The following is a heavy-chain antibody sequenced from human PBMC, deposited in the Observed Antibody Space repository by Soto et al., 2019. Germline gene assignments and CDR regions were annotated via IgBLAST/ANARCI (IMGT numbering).Heavy chain of an antibody. J-gene: IGHJ4*02. V-gene: IGHV6-1*01. Sequence: QSQTLSLTCAISGDSVSSNSAAWNWIRQSPSRGLEWLGRTYYRSKWYNDYAVSVKSRITINPDTSKNQFSLQLNSVTPEDTAVYYCAREDPPSGYDYYRGFDYWGQGTLVTVSS. CDR2: TYYRSKWYN. CDR1: GDSVSSNSAA. CDR3: AREDPPSGYDYYRGFDY. D-gene: IGHD5-12*01.